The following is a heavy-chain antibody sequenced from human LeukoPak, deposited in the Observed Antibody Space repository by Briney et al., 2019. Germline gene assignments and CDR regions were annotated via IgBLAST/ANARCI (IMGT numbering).Heavy chain of an antibody. V-gene: IGHV3-21*01. D-gene: IGHD2-21*02. CDR1: GFTFSSYS. J-gene: IGHJ4*02. CDR2: ISSSSSYI. Sequence: GGSLRLSCAASGFTFSSYSMNWVRQAPGKGLEWVSSISSSSSYIYYADSVKGRFTISRDNAKNSLYLQMNSLRVEDTAVYYCTTGRAYCGGDCYSELDYWGQGTLVTVSS. CDR3: TTGRAYCGGDCYSELDY.